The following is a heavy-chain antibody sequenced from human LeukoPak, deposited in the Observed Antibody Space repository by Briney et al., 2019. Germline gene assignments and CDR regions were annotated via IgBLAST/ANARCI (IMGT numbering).Heavy chain of an antibody. Sequence: GGSLRLSCAASGFTFSTYSMNWVRQAPGKGLEWGSYISSSSSPIYYAASVKGRFTISRDNAKNSLYLQMNSLRGEDTAVYYCARSGYCTSTSCLNGRGAFDIWGQGTMVTVSS. CDR1: GFTFSTYS. CDR2: ISSSSSPI. J-gene: IGHJ3*02. V-gene: IGHV3-48*04. D-gene: IGHD2-2*01. CDR3: ARSGYCTSTSCLNGRGAFDI.